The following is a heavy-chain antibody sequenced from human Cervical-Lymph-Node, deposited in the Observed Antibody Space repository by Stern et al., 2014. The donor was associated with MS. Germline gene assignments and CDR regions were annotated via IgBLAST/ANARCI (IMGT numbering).Heavy chain of an antibody. J-gene: IGHJ4*02. Sequence: VQLVESGGGVVQPGRSLRLSCAASGFTFSSYAMHWVRQAPGKGLEWVAVISYDGSNKYYADSVKGRFTISRDNSKNTLYLQMNSLRAEDTAVYYCARSWNQAYFDYWGQGTLVTVSS. CDR1: GFTFSSYA. CDR2: ISYDGSNK. CDR3: ARSWNQAYFDY. D-gene: IGHD1-1*01. V-gene: IGHV3-30-3*01.